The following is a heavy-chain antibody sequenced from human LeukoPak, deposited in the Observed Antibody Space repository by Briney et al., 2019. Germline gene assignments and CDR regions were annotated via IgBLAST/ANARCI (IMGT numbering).Heavy chain of an antibody. D-gene: IGHD6-6*01. Sequence: PSETLSLTCTVSGGSISNYDWSWIRQPAGKGLEWIGRIYTSGSTNYNPSLKSRVTISVDTSKNQFSLKLSSVTAADTAVYYCARAYRVIAARQVAFDIWGQGTMVTVSS. CDR3: ARAYRVIAARQVAFDI. V-gene: IGHV4-4*07. J-gene: IGHJ3*02. CDR1: GGSISNYD. CDR2: IYTSGST.